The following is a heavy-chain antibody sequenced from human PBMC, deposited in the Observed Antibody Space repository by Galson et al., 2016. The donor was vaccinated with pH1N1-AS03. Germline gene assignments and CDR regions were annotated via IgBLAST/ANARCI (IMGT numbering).Heavy chain of an antibody. CDR3: ARDRLWSGDNEPFDL. V-gene: IGHV3-9*01. J-gene: IGHJ3*01. CDR2: ISWSSGKL. D-gene: IGHD3-10*01. CDR1: GFTFEDHA. Sequence: SLRLSCAASGFTFEDHAMHWVRQIPGRGLEWVSHISWSSGKLGYAASVNGRFTISRDNAKNSVYLQMNRLRLEDTALYYCARDRLWSGDNEPFDLWGQGTVVTVS.